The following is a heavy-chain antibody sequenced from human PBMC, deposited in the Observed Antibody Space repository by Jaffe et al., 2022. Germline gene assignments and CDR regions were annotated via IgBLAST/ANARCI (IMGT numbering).Heavy chain of an antibody. Sequence: EVQLVESGGGLVQPGGSLRLSCAASGFTFSTYYMHWVRQAPGKGLVWVSNINRDGATALYADSVKGRFTISRDNAKNTLYLQMNSLRAEDTAAYYCARTYRGNYHFDYWGRGTLVTVSS. CDR1: GFTFSTYY. CDR3: ARTYRGNYHFDY. J-gene: IGHJ4*02. D-gene: IGHD5-12*01. V-gene: IGHV3-74*01. CDR2: INRDGATA.